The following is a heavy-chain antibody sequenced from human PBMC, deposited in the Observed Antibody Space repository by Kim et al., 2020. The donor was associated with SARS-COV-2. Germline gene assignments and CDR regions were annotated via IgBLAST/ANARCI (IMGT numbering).Heavy chain of an antibody. CDR1: GFTVSSSY. V-gene: IGHV3-66*01. CDR2: IYAGGTT. CDR3: VRGNAAGNYYYGLDV. D-gene: IGHD6-13*01. J-gene: IGHJ6*02. Sequence: GGSLRLSSAASGFTVSSSYMSWVRQAPGKGLEWVSVIYAGGTTYYPDSVRGRFAVSRDISKNTLYLQMSSLRAEDTAVYYCVRGNAAGNYYYGLDVWGQGTTVTVSS.